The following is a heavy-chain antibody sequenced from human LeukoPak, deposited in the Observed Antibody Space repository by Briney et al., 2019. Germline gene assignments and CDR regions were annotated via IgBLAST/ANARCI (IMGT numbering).Heavy chain of an antibody. CDR1: GGSISSYY. D-gene: IGHD5-12*01. CDR3: ARATSGYHYDP. Sequence: PSETLSLTCTVSGGSISSYYWSWIRQPPGKGLEWIGYICYSGSTNYNPSLKSRVTISVDTSKNQFSLKLSSVTAADTAVYYCARATSGYHYDPWGQGTLVTVSS. V-gene: IGHV4-59*01. J-gene: IGHJ5*02. CDR2: ICYSGST.